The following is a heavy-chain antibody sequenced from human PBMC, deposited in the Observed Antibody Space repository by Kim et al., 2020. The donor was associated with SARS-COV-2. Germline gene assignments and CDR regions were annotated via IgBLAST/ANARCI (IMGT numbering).Heavy chain of an antibody. J-gene: IGHJ4*02. V-gene: IGHV5-51*01. CDR3: ASAYSSSWYYFDY. D-gene: IGHD6-13*01. Sequence: YSPSFQGQVPISADKSISTAYLQWSSLKASDTAMYYCASAYSSSWYYFDYWGQGTLVTVSS.